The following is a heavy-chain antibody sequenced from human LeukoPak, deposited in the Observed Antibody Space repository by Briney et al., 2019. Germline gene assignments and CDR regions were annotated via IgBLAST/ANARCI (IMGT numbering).Heavy chain of an antibody. D-gene: IGHD1-26*01. CDR1: GFTFRSHW. J-gene: IGHJ4*02. CDR3: ARLMGDRTIYDS. V-gene: IGHV3-7*01. Sequence: GGSLRLFCAASGFTFRSHWMSWVRQPPGDELEWVASIKQEGSEQYYVDSVRGRFTVSRDNAKNSLYLQMNSLRAEDTAVYYCARLMGDRTIYDSWGQGTLVTVSS. CDR2: IKQEGSEQ.